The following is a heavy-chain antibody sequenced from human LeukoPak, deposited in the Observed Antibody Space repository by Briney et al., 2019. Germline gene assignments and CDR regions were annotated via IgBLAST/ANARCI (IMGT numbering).Heavy chain of an antibody. Sequence: QPGRSLRLSCAASGFTFSSYAMHWVRQAPGKGLEWVAVISYDGSNKYYADSVKGRFTISRDNSKNTLYLQMNSLRAEDTAVYYCARDKPNCSGGSCYSDAFDIWGQGTMVTVSS. J-gene: IGHJ3*02. CDR3: ARDKPNCSGGSCYSDAFDI. CDR1: GFTFSSYA. V-gene: IGHV3-30-3*01. D-gene: IGHD2-15*01. CDR2: ISYDGSNK.